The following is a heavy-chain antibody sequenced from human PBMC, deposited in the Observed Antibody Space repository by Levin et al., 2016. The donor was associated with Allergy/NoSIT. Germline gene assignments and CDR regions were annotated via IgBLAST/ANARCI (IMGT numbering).Heavy chain of an antibody. CDR2: ISGSGGST. J-gene: IGHJ4*02. D-gene: IGHD3-10*01. Sequence: VRQAPGKGLEWVSAISGSGGSTYYADSVKGRFTISRDNSKNTLYLQMNSLRAEDTAVYYCAKPRGITMVRGVTGIRPFDYWGQGTLVTVSS. V-gene: IGHV3-23*01. CDR3: AKPRGITMVRGVTGIRPFDY.